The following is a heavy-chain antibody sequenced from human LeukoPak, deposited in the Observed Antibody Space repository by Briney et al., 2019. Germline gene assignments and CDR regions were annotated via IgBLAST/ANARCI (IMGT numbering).Heavy chain of an antibody. Sequence: GGALRLFCSASGFTFSIYAMHWARQAPGEGLEYVSAISSNVGSTYYADSVKGRFTISRDNSKNTLYLQMSSLRAEDTAVYYGVKGEQHFGPWGQGTLVTVSS. CDR3: VKGEQHFGP. J-gene: IGHJ5*02. D-gene: IGHD3-3*02. V-gene: IGHV3-64D*06. CDR2: ISSNVGST. CDR1: GFTFSIYA.